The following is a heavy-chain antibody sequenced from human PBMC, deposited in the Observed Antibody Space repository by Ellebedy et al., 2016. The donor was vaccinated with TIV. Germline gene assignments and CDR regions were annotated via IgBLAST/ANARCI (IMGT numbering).Heavy chain of an antibody. D-gene: IGHD3-16*01. V-gene: IGHV1-46*01. CDR2: INPGGGGA. CDR3: ARERLDLMSPGDYGMDV. J-gene: IGHJ6*02. CDR1: GYTFTDYY. Sequence: AASVKVSCKASGYTFTDYYVHWVRQAPGQGLEWMGIINPGGGGASYAQKFQGRVTMTRDTSTSTVYMELSSLRSEDTAVYYCARERLDLMSPGDYGMDVWGQGTTVTVSS.